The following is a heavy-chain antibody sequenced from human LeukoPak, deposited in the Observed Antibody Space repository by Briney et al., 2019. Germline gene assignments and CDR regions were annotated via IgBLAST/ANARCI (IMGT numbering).Heavy chain of an antibody. CDR3: ARDLPMVVSYYGMDV. Sequence: GGSLRLSCAASGFTVSSNYMSWVRQAPGKGLEWVSVIYSGGSTYYADSVKGRFTISRDNSKNMLYLQMNSLRAEDTAVYYCARDLPMVVSYYGMDVWGQGTTVTVSS. CDR1: GFTVSSNY. CDR2: IYSGGST. V-gene: IGHV3-66*02. D-gene: IGHD3-10*01. J-gene: IGHJ6*02.